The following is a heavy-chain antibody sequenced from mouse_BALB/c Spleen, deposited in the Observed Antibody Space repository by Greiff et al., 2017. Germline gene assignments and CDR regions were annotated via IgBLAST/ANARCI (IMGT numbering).Heavy chain of an antibody. D-gene: IGHD1-1*01. CDR1: GYTFTSYV. J-gene: IGHJ3*01. CDR2: INPYNDGT. V-gene: IGHV1-14*01. Sequence: VQLKESGPELVKPGASVKMSCKASGYTFTSYVMHWVKQKPGQGLEWIGYINPYNDGTKYNEKFKGKATLTSDKSSSTAYMELSSLTSEDSAVYYCARGNYYGSSYVGFAYWGQGTLVTVSA. CDR3: ARGNYYGSSYVGFAY.